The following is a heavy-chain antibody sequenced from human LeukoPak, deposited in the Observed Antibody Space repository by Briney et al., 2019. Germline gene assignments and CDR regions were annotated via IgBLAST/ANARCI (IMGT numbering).Heavy chain of an antibody. CDR2: INPRGGST. D-gene: IGHD6-13*01. Sequence: ASVKVSCKTSGYTFTGYYMHWVRQAPEQGLEWMGIINPRGGSTRYAQNLQGRVTMTRDTSTSTVYMELSSLRSEDTAVYYCASTPRIPAAGTIDYWGQGTLVTVSS. CDR1: GYTFTGYY. CDR3: ASTPRIPAAGTIDY. V-gene: IGHV1-46*01. J-gene: IGHJ4*02.